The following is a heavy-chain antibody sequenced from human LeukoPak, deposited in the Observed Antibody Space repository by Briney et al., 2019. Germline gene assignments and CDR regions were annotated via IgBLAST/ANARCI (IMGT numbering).Heavy chain of an antibody. D-gene: IGHD3-22*01. V-gene: IGHV3-23*01. CDR1: GFTFSSYA. J-gene: IGHJ4*02. CDR3: AKAEGITMIVVVITPFDF. Sequence: GGSLRLSCAASGFTFSSYAMSWVRQAPGKGLEWVSAISGSGGGTYYADSVKGRFTISRDDSKNTLYLQMNSLRVEDTAVYYCAKAEGITMIVVVITPFDFWGQGTLVTVSS. CDR2: ISGSGGGT.